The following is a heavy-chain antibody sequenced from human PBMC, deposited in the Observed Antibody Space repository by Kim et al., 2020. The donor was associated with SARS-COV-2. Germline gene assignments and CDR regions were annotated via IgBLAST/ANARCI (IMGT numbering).Heavy chain of an antibody. CDR1: GGSFSGYY. Sequence: SETLSLTCAVYGGSFSGYYWSWIRQPPGKGLEWIGEINHSGSTNYNPSLKSRVTISVDTSKNQFSLKLSSVTAADTAVYYCAREDGKHYYGSGSYKTYWFDPWGQGTLVTVSS. V-gene: IGHV4-34*01. J-gene: IGHJ5*02. CDR2: INHSGST. CDR3: AREDGKHYYGSGSYKTYWFDP. D-gene: IGHD3-10*01.